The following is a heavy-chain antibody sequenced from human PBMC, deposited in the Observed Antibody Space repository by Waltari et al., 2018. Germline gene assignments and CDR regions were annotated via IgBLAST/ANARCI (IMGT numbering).Heavy chain of an antibody. D-gene: IGHD3-3*01. Sequence: QVQLVQSRAEVKKPGASVKVSCKASGYTFTSYDINWVRQATGQGLEWMGWMNPNIGNTGYAQKFQGRVTMTRNTSISTAYMELSSLRSEDTAVYYCARQEYDFWSGSLHVWGKGTTVTVSS. CDR3: ARQEYDFWSGSLHV. V-gene: IGHV1-8*01. CDR2: MNPNIGNT. J-gene: IGHJ6*04. CDR1: GYTFTSYD.